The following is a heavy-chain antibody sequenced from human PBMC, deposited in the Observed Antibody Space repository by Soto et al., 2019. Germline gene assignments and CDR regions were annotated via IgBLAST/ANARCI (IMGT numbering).Heavy chain of an antibody. CDR2: MDPKSGYT. CDR1: GYTFTSYD. J-gene: IGHJ4*02. Sequence: QVQLVQSGAEVKKPGASVKVSCKASGYTFTSYDINWVRQAAGHGLEWMGWMDPKSGYTDYAQKFQGRVTMTRNTSISTAYMELSSLRSEDTAVYYCAGGRGWRDNWGQGTLVTVSS. V-gene: IGHV1-8*01. D-gene: IGHD6-19*01. CDR3: AGGRGWRDN.